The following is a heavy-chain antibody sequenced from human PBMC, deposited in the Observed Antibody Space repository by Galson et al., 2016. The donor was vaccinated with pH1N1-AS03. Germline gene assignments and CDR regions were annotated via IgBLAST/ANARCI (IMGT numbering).Heavy chain of an antibody. Sequence: QSGAEVKKPGESLKISCKASGGTFSSYVISWVRQAPGQGLEWMGEIIPIFGTANYAQRFQGRVTITADESTSTAYMEVSSLRSEDTAVYYCAREGYSGSLDRIEFNYYGMDVWGQGTTVTVSS. J-gene: IGHJ6*02. V-gene: IGHV1-69*01. CDR3: AREGYSGSLDRIEFNYYGMDV. CDR2: IIPIFGTA. D-gene: IGHD1-26*01. CDR1: GGTFSSYV.